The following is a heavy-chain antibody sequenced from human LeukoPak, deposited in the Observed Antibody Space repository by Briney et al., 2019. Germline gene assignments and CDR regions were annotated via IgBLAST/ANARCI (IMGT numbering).Heavy chain of an antibody. CDR1: GFTLSSYS. Sequence: GGSLRLSCAASGFTLSSYSMNWVRQAPGKGLEWISYIGISSTIYYAASVKGRFTISRDNARNSLYLQMNSLRAEDTAVYYCAELGITMIGGVWGKGTTVTISS. CDR3: AELGITMIGGV. CDR2: IGISSTI. J-gene: IGHJ6*04. D-gene: IGHD3-10*02. V-gene: IGHV3-48*04.